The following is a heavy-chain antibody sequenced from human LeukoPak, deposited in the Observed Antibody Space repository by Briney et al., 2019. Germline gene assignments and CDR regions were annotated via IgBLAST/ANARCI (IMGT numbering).Heavy chain of an antibody. J-gene: IGHJ5*02. CDR1: GYSFTDYY. CDR3: ARADRLHGGSYLIGP. CDR2: INPNSGGT. Sequence: ASVKVSCKTSGYSFTDYYMHWVRQATGQGLEWMGWINPNSGGTSSAQKFQGRVTMTRATSITTVYMDVSWLTSDDTAIYYCARADRLHGGSYLIGPWGQGALVTVSS. D-gene: IGHD2-21*01. V-gene: IGHV1-2*02.